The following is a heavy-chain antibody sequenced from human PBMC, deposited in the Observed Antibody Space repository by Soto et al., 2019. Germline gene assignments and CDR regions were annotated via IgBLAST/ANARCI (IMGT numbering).Heavy chain of an antibody. CDR3: ARVISCGGGTCSSVHQYYGMDV. CDR1: GFTFSSYW. D-gene: IGHD2-21*01. V-gene: IGHV3-7*01. CDR2: IKQDGSEK. Sequence: EVQLVESGGGLVQPGGSLRLSCAASGFTFSSYWMTWVRQAPGKGLEWVANIKQDGSEKYHVDSVKGRLTISRDNAKSSLYLQMNTVRVEDTAIYYCARVISCGGGTCSSVHQYYGMDVWGPGTTVTVSS. J-gene: IGHJ6*02.